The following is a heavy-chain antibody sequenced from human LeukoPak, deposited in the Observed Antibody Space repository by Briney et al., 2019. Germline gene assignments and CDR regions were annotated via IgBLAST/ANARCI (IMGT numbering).Heavy chain of an antibody. J-gene: IGHJ5*02. V-gene: IGHV1-18*01. D-gene: IGHD3-22*01. CDR2: ISACNGNT. Sequence: ASVKVSCKASGYTFTSYGISWVRQAPGQGVEWMGWISACNGNTNYAQKLQGRVTMTTDTPTSTAYMELRSLRSDDTAVYYCARDLTMKSDWFDPWGQGTLVTVSS. CDR3: ARDLTMKSDWFDP. CDR1: GYTFTSYG.